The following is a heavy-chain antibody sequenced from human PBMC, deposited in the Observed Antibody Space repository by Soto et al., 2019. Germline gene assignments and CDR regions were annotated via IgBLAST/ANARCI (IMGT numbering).Heavy chain of an antibody. J-gene: IGHJ6*03. CDR2: ISGSGGST. CDR3: AKGGENYYYYYYMDV. Sequence: GGSLRLSCAASGFTFSSHAMSWVRQAPGKGLEWVSAISGSGGSTYYADSVKGRFTISRDNSKNTLYLQMNSLRAEDTAVYYCAKGGENYYYYYYMDVWGKGTTVTVSS. CDR1: GFTFSSHA. D-gene: IGHD3-16*01. V-gene: IGHV3-23*01.